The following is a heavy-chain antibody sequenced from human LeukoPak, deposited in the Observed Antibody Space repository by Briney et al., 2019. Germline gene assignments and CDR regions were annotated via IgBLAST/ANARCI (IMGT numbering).Heavy chain of an antibody. CDR2: ISSSSYI. J-gene: IGHJ4*02. D-gene: IGHD2-15*01. CDR1: GFTFSSYS. V-gene: IGHV3-21*01. CDR3: ATPVGGVWSFDY. Sequence: GGSLRLSCAASGFTFSSYSMNWVRQAPGKGLEWVSSISSSSYIYYADSVKGRFTISRDNAKNSLYLQMNSLRAEDTAVYYCATPVGGVWSFDYWGQGTLVTVSS.